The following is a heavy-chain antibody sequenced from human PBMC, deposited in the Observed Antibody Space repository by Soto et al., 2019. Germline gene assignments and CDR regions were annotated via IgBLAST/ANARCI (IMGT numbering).Heavy chain of an antibody. CDR3: ARGLDYHFWGGLNWFEP. J-gene: IGHJ5*02. Sequence: QVQLQQSGPGLLKPSETLSLTCSVSDGSITDTYWTWIRQSPGKGLAWVGYIYYTGITNYNPSRKGRVTISLDRSKNQFSLKLDSVTASYTAVYYCARGLDYHFWGGLNWFEPWGQGTLVTVSS. CDR1: DGSITDTY. V-gene: IGHV4-59*01. D-gene: IGHD3-3*01. CDR2: IYYTGIT.